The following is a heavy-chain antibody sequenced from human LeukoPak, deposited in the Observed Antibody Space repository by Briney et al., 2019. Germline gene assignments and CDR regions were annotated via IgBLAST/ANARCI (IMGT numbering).Heavy chain of an antibody. D-gene: IGHD2-2*01. J-gene: IGHJ3*02. CDR1: RFTFSSYA. Sequence: PGGSLRLSCAASRFTFSSYAMSWVRQAPGKGLEWVSAITGSSSSTYYADSVKGRFTISRDNSKNTLYLQMNSLRAEDTAVYYCAGSVVPAAIRAFDIWAKGQWSPSLQ. V-gene: IGHV3-23*01. CDR3: AGSVVPAAIRAFDI. CDR2: ITGSSSST.